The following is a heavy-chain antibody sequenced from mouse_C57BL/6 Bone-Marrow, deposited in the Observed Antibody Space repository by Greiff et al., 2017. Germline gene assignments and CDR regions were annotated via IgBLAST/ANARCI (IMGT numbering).Heavy chain of an antibody. D-gene: IGHD2-3*01. Sequence: QVQLQQSGAELARPGASVKLSCKASGYTFTSYGIRWVKQRTGQGLEWIGEIYPRSGNTYYNEKFKGKATLTADKSSSTGYMELRSLTSEDSAVYFCARATIMVTAGRFAYWGQGTLVTVSA. V-gene: IGHV1-81*01. CDR3: ARATIMVTAGRFAY. CDR1: GYTFTSYG. CDR2: IYPRSGNT. J-gene: IGHJ3*01.